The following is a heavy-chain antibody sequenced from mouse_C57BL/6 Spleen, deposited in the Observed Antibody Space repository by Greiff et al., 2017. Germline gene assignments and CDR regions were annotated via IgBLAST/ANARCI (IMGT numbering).Heavy chain of an antibody. CDR2: ISSGGSYT. D-gene: IGHD1-1*01. Sequence: EVKLMESGGDLVKPGGSLKLSCAASGFTFSSYGMSWVRQTPDKRLEWVATISSGGSYTYYPDSVKGRFTISRDNAKNTLYLQMSSLKSEDTAMYYCARRGIYYGFAYWGQGTTLTVSS. J-gene: IGHJ2*01. V-gene: IGHV5-6*02. CDR1: GFTFSSYG. CDR3: ARRGIYYGFAY.